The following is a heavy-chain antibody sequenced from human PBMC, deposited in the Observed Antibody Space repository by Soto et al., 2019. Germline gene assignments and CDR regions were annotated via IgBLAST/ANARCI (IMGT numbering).Heavy chain of an antibody. J-gene: IGHJ4*02. Sequence: QVQLQESGPGLVKPSETLSLTCTVSGGSISSYYWSWIRQPPGKGLEWIGYIYYSGSTNYNPSLKGRVPISGDKAKNQFPLKISSVPAADTAVYYCAGLANRYHFGQWGPGTLVTVSS. V-gene: IGHV4-59*01. CDR2: IYYSGST. CDR3: AGLANRYHFGQ. CDR1: GGSISSYY. D-gene: IGHD2-2*02.